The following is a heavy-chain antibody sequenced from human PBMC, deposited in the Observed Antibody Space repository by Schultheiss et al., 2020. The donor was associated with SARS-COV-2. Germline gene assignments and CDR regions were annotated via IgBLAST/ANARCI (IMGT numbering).Heavy chain of an antibody. Sequence: GGSLRLSCAASGFTFSSYWMNWVRQAPGKGLEWVAVISYDGSNKYYADSVKGRFTISRDNSKNTLYLQMNSLKTEDTAVYYCTTGESIVVVVAATQYDYYYYGMDVWGQGTTVTVSS. V-gene: IGHV3-33*05. D-gene: IGHD2-15*01. CDR2: ISYDGSNK. J-gene: IGHJ6*02. CDR3: TTGESIVVVVAATQYDYYYYGMDV. CDR1: GFTFSSYW.